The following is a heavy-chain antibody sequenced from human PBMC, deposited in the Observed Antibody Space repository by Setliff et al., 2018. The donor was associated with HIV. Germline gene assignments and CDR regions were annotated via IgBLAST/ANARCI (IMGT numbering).Heavy chain of an antibody. Sequence: GSLRLSCTASGFTFSDSVMHWVRQPPGKGLEWVAAISVDGSGKFYADSVKGRFTISRDNSKNTLYLQMNSLRAEDTAVYYCARYGLDGVTIFSPLSGYMDVWGKGTTVTVSS. CDR2: ISVDGSGK. CDR1: GFTFSDSV. V-gene: IGHV3-30*07. D-gene: IGHD3-10*01. J-gene: IGHJ6*03. CDR3: ARYGLDGVTIFSPLSGYMDV.